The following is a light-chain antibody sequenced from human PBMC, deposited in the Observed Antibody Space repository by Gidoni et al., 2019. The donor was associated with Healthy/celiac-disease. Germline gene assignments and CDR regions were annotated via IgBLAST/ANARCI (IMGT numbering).Light chain of an antibody. CDR3: QQRSNWPPT. Sequence: ESVLTQSPATLSLSPGERATLSCRASQSVSSYLAWYQQKPGQAPRLLIYDASNRATGIPARCSGSGSGTDFTLTSSSLEPEDFAVYYWQQRSNWPPTFXQXTKVEIK. CDR1: QSVSSY. V-gene: IGKV3-11*01. J-gene: IGKJ1*01. CDR2: DAS.